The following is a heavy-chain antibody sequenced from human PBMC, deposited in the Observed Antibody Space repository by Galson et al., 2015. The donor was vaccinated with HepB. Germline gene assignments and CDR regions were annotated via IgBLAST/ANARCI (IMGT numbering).Heavy chain of an antibody. Sequence: SVKVSCKASGFTFTSSAVQWVRQARGQRLEWIGWIVVGSGNTNYAQKFQERVTITRDMSTSTAYMELSSLRSEDTAVYYCAAGIGAAGQLFDYWGQGTLVTVSS. V-gene: IGHV1-58*01. J-gene: IGHJ4*02. CDR3: AAGIGAAGQLFDY. D-gene: IGHD6-13*01. CDR1: GFTFTSSA. CDR2: IVVGSGNT.